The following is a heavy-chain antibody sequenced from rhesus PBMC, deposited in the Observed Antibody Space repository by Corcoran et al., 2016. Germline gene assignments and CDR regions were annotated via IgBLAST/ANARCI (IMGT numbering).Heavy chain of an antibody. CDR1: GVLLNTYG. J-gene: IGHJ4*01. V-gene: IGHV3-54*02. CDR3: TRFDY. Sequence: VQLVESGGGLVRPGDDLSLSCACCGVLLNTYGFTCVRQVPGKLLPWLAVIPSDATKISCADSVKDLFTVSRDNSKNVVYLQMNNLKLDDTALYYCTRFDYWGRGVLVTVSS. CDR2: IPSDATKI.